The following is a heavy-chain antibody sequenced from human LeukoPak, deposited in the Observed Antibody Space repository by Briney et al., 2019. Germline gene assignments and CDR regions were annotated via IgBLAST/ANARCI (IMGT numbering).Heavy chain of an antibody. CDR1: GFTFSNYG. CDR3: ARGRAFRGTVTLFDN. CDR2: ISYDGSNK. J-gene: IGHJ4*02. D-gene: IGHD4-17*01. Sequence: GMSLRLSCAASGFTFSNYGMHWVRQAPGKGPEWVTLISYDGSNKFYADSVKGRFTISRDNSKNILYLQMDSLRPEDTAVFYCARGRAFRGTVTLFDNWGRGTLVTVSS. V-gene: IGHV3-30*03.